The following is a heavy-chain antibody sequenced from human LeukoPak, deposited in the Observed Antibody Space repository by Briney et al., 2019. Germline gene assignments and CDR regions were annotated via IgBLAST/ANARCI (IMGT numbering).Heavy chain of an antibody. Sequence: PSETLSLTCTVSGGSISSSSYYWGWIRPPPGKGLEWIGSIYYSGSTNYNPSLKSRVTISVDTSKNQFSLKLSSVTAADTAVYYCARHPTPGEGDYLSDYWGQGTLVTVSS. CDR3: ARHPTPGEGDYLSDY. CDR1: GGSISSSSYY. CDR2: IYYSGST. V-gene: IGHV4-39*01. J-gene: IGHJ4*02. D-gene: IGHD4-17*01.